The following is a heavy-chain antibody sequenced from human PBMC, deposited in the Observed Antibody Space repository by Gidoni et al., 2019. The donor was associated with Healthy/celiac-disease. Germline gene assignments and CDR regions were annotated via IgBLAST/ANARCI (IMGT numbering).Heavy chain of an antibody. CDR3: ARVGGAYSSSWYTDYFDY. Sequence: QVQLQESGPGLAKPSGTLSLTCAVSGGSISSSNWWSWVRQPPGKGLEWIGEIYHSGSTNYNPSLKSRVTISVDKSKNQFSLKLSSVTAADTAVYYCARVGGAYSSSWYTDYFDYWGQGTLVTVSS. J-gene: IGHJ4*02. CDR2: IYHSGST. CDR1: GGSISSSNW. D-gene: IGHD6-13*01. V-gene: IGHV4-4*02.